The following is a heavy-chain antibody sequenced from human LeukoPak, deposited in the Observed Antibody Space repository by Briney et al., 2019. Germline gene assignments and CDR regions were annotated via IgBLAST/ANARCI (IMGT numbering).Heavy chain of an antibody. V-gene: IGHV1-69*05. CDR2: IIPTFGTA. CDR3: ASSMIVVVNHDAFDI. J-gene: IGHJ3*02. CDR1: GGTFSSYA. Sequence: SVKVSCKASGGTFSSYAISWVRQAPGQGLEWMGGIIPTFGTANYAQKFQGRVTITTDESTSTAYMELSSLRSEDTAVYYCASSMIVVVNHDAFDIWGQGTMVTVSS. D-gene: IGHD3-22*01.